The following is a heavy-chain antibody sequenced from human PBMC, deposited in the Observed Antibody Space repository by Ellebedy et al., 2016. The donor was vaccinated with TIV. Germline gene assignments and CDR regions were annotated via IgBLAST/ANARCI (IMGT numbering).Heavy chain of an antibody. J-gene: IGHJ4*02. CDR3: ARGIAVAGTGDY. V-gene: IGHV4-59*01. Sequence: MPSETLSLTCTVSGGSISSYYWSWIRQPPGKGLEWIGYICYSGSTNYNPSLKSRVTISVDTSKNQFSLKLSSVTAADTAVYYCARGIAVAGTGDYWGQGTLVTVSS. D-gene: IGHD6-19*01. CDR2: ICYSGST. CDR1: GGSISSYY.